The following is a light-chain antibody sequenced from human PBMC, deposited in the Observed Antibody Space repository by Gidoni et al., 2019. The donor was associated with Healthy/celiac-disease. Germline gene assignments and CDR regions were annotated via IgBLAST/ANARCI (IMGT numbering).Light chain of an antibody. Sequence: FMLTQPHSVSASPAKTVTISCTGSSGSIASNYVQWYQQRPGSAPTTVIYEDNQRPSGVPDRFSGSIDSSSNSASLTISGLKTEDEADYYCQSYDSSNRGVVFGGGTKLTVL. J-gene: IGLJ2*01. CDR3: QSYDSSNRGVV. CDR1: SGSIASNY. CDR2: EDN. V-gene: IGLV6-57*02.